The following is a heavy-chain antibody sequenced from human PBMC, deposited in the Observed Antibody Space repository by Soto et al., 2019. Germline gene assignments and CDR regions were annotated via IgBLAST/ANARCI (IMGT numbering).Heavy chain of an antibody. CDR3: ARDCDDFWSGYCTDY. D-gene: IGHD3-3*01. V-gene: IGHV3-30-3*01. Sequence: QVQLVESGGGVVQPGRSLRLSCAASGFTFSSYAMHWVRQAPGKGLEWVAVISYDGSNKYYADSVKGRFTISRDNSKNTLYLQMNSLRAEDTAVYYCARDCDDFWSGYCTDYWGQGTLVTVSS. CDR1: GFTFSSYA. CDR2: ISYDGSNK. J-gene: IGHJ4*02.